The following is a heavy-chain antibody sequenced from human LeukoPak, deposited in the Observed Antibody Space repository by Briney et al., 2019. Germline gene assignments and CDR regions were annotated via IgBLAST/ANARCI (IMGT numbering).Heavy chain of an antibody. V-gene: IGHV1-24*01. CDR1: GYSLSELT. D-gene: IGHD4-17*01. Sequence: GASVKVSCKVSGYSLSELTMHWVRHAPGKGLEWMGGFDPGMAETIYAEKFQGRITMTEDTSTDMAYLELSSRRSEDTVVYYSAPGHEYGLLDYWGQGTLVTVSS. CDR2: FDPGMAET. J-gene: IGHJ4*02. CDR3: APGHEYGLLDY.